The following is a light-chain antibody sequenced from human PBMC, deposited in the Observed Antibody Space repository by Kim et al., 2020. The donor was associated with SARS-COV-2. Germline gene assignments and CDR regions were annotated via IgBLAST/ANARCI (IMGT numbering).Light chain of an antibody. CDR2: GKN. CDR3: NSRDSSDNVI. Sequence: VALGQTVTITCQGDSLRSYYATWYQQKPGQAPILVIYGKNSRPSGIPDRFSGSSSGNTASLTITGTQAGDEADYYCNSRDSSDNVIFGGGTQLTVL. V-gene: IGLV3-19*01. CDR1: SLRSYY. J-gene: IGLJ2*01.